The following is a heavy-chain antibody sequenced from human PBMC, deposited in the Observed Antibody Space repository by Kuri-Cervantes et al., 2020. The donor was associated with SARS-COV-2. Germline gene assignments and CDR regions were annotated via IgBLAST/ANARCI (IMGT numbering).Heavy chain of an antibody. Sequence: GESLKISCAASGFTFDDYGMSWVHQAPGKGLEWVSGINWNGVRTGYTDSVKDRFTISRDNAKNSLYLQMNSLRAEDTAFYYCARAGTSGSYLGYWGQGTLVTVSS. CDR3: ARAGTSGSYLGY. D-gene: IGHD1-26*01. V-gene: IGHV3-20*04. CDR1: GFTFDDYG. J-gene: IGHJ4*02. CDR2: INWNGVRT.